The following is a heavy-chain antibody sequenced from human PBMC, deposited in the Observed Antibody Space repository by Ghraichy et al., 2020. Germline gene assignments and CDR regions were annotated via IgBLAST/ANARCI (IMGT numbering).Heavy chain of an antibody. CDR3: ASPLGGPSLYCSGGSCLPPDC. D-gene: IGHD2-15*01. V-gene: IGHV3-30*03. Sequence: GGSLRLSCAASGFTFSSYGMHWVRQAPGKGLEWVAVISYDGSNKYYVDSVKGRFTISRDNSKNTLYLQMNSLRAEDTAVYYCASPLGGPSLYCSGGSCLPPDCWGQGTLVTVSS. CDR2: ISYDGSNK. J-gene: IGHJ4*02. CDR1: GFTFSSYG.